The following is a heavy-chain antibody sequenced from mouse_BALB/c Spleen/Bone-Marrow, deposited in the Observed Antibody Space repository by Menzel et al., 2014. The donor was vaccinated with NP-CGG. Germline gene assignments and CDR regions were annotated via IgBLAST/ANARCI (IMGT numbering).Heavy chain of an antibody. CDR2: IWAGGSA. CDR3: ARGGYGCDGTFAY. Sequence: QVQLQQSGPGLVAPSQSLSITCTVSGFSLTSYGVHWIRQPPGKGLEWLGVIWAGGSANYKSALMSRLSISKDNSKSQVFLKMNSLQTDDTVMYYCARGGYGCDGTFAYWGQGTLVTVSA. D-gene: IGHD2-2*01. J-gene: IGHJ3*01. V-gene: IGHV2-9*02. CDR1: GFSLTSYG.